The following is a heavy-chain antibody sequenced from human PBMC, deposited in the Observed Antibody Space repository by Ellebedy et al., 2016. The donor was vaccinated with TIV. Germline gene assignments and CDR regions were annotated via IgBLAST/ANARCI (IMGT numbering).Heavy chain of an antibody. CDR1: GITVSSTY. J-gene: IGHJ4*02. CDR2: IYSGGWT. V-gene: IGHV3-66*01. Sequence: GESLKISCAASGITVSSTYMSWVRQAPGKGLEWVSVIYSGGWTNSADSVKGRFTISRDNSKNTLYLQMDSLRAEDTAVYYCATGGGSGYIHDYWGQGTLVTVSS. D-gene: IGHD5-12*01. CDR3: ATGGGSGYIHDY.